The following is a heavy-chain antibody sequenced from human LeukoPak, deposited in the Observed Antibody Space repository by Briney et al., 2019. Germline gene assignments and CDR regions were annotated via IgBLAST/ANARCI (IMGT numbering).Heavy chain of an antibody. CDR2: NDGGGT. V-gene: IGHV3-23*01. J-gene: IGHJ5*02. D-gene: IGHD3-22*01. Sequence: GGSLRLSCAASGFTFNRNAISWVRQAPGKGLEWVSANDGGGTNCADFVKGRFTISRDNSKNTLFLQMNSLRAEDTALYYCAKGSSGYFVDLWGQGTLVTVSS. CDR3: AKGSSGYFVDL. CDR1: GFTFNRNA.